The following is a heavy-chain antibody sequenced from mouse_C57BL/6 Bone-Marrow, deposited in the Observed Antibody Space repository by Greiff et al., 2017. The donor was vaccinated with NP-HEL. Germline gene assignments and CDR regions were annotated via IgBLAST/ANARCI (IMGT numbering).Heavy chain of an antibody. CDR1: GYTFTDYY. Sequence: VQLKESGPELVKPGASVKISCKASGYTFTDYYMNWVKQSHGKSLEWIGDINPNNGGTSYNQKFKGKATLTVDKSSSTAYMELRSLTSEDSAVYYCARDHYYGSLDYWGQGTTLTVSS. V-gene: IGHV1-26*01. D-gene: IGHD1-1*01. CDR2: INPNNGGT. CDR3: ARDHYYGSLDY. J-gene: IGHJ2*01.